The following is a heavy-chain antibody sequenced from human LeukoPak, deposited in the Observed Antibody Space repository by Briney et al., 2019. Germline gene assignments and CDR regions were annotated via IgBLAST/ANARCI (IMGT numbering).Heavy chain of an antibody. Sequence: SETLSLTCTVSGGSISSYYWSWIRQPPGKGLEWVGYIYYSGSTNYNPSLKSRVTISVDTSKNQFSLKLSSVTAADTAVYYCARQDGDGIDYWGQGTLVTVSS. V-gene: IGHV4-59*08. CDR1: GGSISSYY. D-gene: IGHD4-17*01. CDR2: IYYSGST. CDR3: ARQDGDGIDY. J-gene: IGHJ4*02.